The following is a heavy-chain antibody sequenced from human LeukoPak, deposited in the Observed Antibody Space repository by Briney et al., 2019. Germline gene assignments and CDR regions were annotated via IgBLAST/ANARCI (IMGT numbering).Heavy chain of an antibody. Sequence: SVKVSCKASGGTFSSYAISWVRQAPGQGLKWMGGIIPIFGTANYAQKFQGRVTITADESTSTAYMELSSLRSEDTAVYYCARGNVDTAMVIDYWGQGTLVTVSS. CDR1: GGTFSSYA. V-gene: IGHV1-69*13. J-gene: IGHJ4*02. D-gene: IGHD5-18*01. CDR2: IIPIFGTA. CDR3: ARGNVDTAMVIDY.